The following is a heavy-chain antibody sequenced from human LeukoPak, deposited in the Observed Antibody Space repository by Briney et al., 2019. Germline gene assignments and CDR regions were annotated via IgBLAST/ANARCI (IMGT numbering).Heavy chain of an antibody. V-gene: IGHV1-8*01. CDR2: MNPNTGRT. J-gene: IGHJ4*02. CDR1: RYTFTSYD. D-gene: IGHD3-10*01. CDR3: ARLSQTPDYYTLGGYYYLGY. Sequence: VASVKVSCKASRYTFTSYDINWVREAAGHGRGGMGRMNPNTGRTGYAQKFKGRITMTRDTSINTAYMELTNLRSEDTAIYYCARLSQTPDYYTLGGYYYLGYWGQGTPVTVSS.